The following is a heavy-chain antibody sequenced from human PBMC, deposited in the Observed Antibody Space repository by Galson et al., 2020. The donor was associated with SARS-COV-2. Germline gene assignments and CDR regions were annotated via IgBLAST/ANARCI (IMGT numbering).Heavy chain of an antibody. CDR2: ISYDGSNK. V-gene: IGHV3-30*18. CDR1: GFTFSSYG. J-gene: IGHJ4*02. Sequence: GGSLRLSCAASGFTFSSYGMHWVRQAPGKGLEWVAVISYDGSNKYYADSVKGRFTISRDNSKNTLYLQMNSLRAEDTAVYYCAKGVLVLLWFGELDYWGLGTLVTVSS. D-gene: IGHD3-10*01. CDR3: AKGVLVLLWFGELDY.